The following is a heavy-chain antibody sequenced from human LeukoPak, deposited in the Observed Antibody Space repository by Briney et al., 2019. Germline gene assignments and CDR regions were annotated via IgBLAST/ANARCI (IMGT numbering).Heavy chain of an antibody. CDR1: GGSISSSRYY. CDR2: LYYSGST. Sequence: SETLSLTCTVSGGSISSSRYYWGWIRQPPGKGLEWIGSLYYSGSTYYNPSLKSRVTISVDTSKNQFSLKLSSVTAADTAVYYCARVREVVAAVDFDYWGQGTLVTVSS. D-gene: IGHD2-15*01. CDR3: ARVREVVAAVDFDY. V-gene: IGHV4-39*07. J-gene: IGHJ4*02.